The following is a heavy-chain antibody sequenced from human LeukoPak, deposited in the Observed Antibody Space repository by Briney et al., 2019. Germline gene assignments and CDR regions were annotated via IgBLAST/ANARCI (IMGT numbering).Heavy chain of an antibody. J-gene: IGHJ4*02. D-gene: IGHD6-19*01. V-gene: IGHV3-21*01. CDR2: ISSSSTYM. Sequence: GGSLRLSCAASGFTFSTYTMNWVRQVPGRGLEWVSSISSSSTYMSYAGSVQGRCTISRDNAKNSLYLQMNSLRAEDTAVYYCAREGRSSGWYYFDYWGQGTLVTVSS. CDR3: AREGRSSGWYYFDY. CDR1: GFTFSTYT.